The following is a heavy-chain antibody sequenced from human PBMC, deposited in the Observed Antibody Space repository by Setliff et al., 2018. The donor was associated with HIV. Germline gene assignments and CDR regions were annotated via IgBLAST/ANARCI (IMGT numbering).Heavy chain of an antibody. CDR2: INAAGGNT. J-gene: IGHJ5*01. CDR1: GFPFSISP. Sequence: GSLRLSCAVSGFPFSISPMNWVRLPPGKGPVWLSRINAAGGNTNYVDSVKGRFTISRDNAGSTVYLQMNSLRAEDTGVYYCTPIHNYTDHCPDSWGQGTLVTVSS. D-gene: IGHD2-21*02. V-gene: IGHV3-74*01. CDR3: TPIHNYTDHCPDS.